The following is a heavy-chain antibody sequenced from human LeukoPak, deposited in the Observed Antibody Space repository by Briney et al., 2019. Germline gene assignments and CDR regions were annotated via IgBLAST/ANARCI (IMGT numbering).Heavy chain of an antibody. Sequence: GGSLRLSCAASGFTFSNYWMHWVRQAPGKGLVWVSRINSDARSTSYADSVKGRFTISRDNAKNTLYLQLNSLRAEDTAVYYCARGADTGYSSDSWGQGTLVTVSS. V-gene: IGHV3-74*01. CDR3: ARGADTGYSSDS. CDR2: INSDARST. CDR1: GFTFSNYW. J-gene: IGHJ5*02. D-gene: IGHD6-19*01.